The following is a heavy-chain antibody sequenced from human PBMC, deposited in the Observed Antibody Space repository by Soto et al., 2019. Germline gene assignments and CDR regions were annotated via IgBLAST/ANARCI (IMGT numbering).Heavy chain of an antibody. Sequence: EVQLLESGGDLVQPGGSLRLSCAASGFTFRGDAMSWVRQAPGKGLEWVSSISGSGEMTHYADSVKSRFTISRDNAKNTLYLQMESLRAEDTALYYCARSEMTYNWNDWGQGALVTFSS. CDR3: ARSEMTYNWND. V-gene: IGHV3-23*01. D-gene: IGHD1-20*01. CDR2: ISGSGEMT. J-gene: IGHJ4*02. CDR1: GFTFRGDA.